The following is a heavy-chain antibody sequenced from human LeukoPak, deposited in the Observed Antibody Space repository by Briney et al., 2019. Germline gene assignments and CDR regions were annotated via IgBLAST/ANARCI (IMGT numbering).Heavy chain of an antibody. J-gene: IGHJ4*02. CDR2: ISGSGGST. CDR3: AGRISLAAAAADY. CDR1: GFTFSSYA. V-gene: IGHV3-23*01. D-gene: IGHD6-13*01. Sequence: PGASLRLSCAASGFTFSSYAMSWVRQAPGKGLEWVSAISGSGGSTYYADSVKGRFTISRDNSKNTLYLQMNSLRAEDTAVYYCAGRISLAAAAADYWGQGTLVTVSS.